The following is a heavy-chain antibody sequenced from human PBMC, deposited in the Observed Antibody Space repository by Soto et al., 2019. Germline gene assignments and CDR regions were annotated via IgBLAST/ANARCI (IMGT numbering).Heavy chain of an antibody. J-gene: IGHJ6*02. Sequence: SVKVSCKASGRTFSSYAISWVRQAPGQGLEWMGGIIPIFGTANYAQKSQGRVTITADESTSTAYMELSSLRSEDTAVYYCASHDILTGYHPSYYYYYYYGMDVWGQGTTVTVSS. V-gene: IGHV1-69*13. D-gene: IGHD3-9*01. CDR2: IIPIFGTA. CDR3: ASHDILTGYHPSYYYYYYYGMDV. CDR1: GRTFSSYA.